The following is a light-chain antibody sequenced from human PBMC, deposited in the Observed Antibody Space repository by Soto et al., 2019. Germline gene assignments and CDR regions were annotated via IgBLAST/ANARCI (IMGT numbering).Light chain of an antibody. CDR3: QQYGSSPIT. CDR1: QSVGSSY. J-gene: IGKJ5*01. Sequence: EVVLTQSPGTLSLSPGERATLCCRASQSVGSSYLAWYQQKPGQAPRLLIYGASSRATDIPDRFSGSGSGTDCTLTISRLEPEDFAVYYCQQYGSSPITFGQGTRLEIK. CDR2: GAS. V-gene: IGKV3-20*01.